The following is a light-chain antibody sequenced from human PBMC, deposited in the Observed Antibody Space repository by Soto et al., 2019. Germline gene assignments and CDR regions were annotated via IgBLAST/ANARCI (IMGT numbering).Light chain of an antibody. J-gene: IGLJ3*02. CDR1: SSDVGGYNF. Sequence: QSALTQPPSASGSPGQSVTISCTGTSSDVGGYNFVSWYQQHPGKAPKLMIYEVSKRPSGVPDRFSGSKSGNTASLTVSGLQADDEADYYCSSYAGSDNLGVFGGGTQLTVL. V-gene: IGLV2-8*01. CDR3: SSYAGSDNLGV. CDR2: EVS.